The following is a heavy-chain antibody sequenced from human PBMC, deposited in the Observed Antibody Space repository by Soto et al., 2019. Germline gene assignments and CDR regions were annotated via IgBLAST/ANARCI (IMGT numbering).Heavy chain of an antibody. D-gene: IGHD6-19*01. CDR1: GFTFSSYA. CDR3: AKSGTYSSARKAWFDP. J-gene: IGHJ5*02. V-gene: IGHV3-23*01. Sequence: GGSLRLSCAASGFTFSSYAMSWVRQAPGKGLEWVSAISGSGGSTYYADSVKGRFTISRDNSKNTLYLQMNSLRAEDTAVYYCAKSGTYSSARKAWFDPWGQGTLVTVSS. CDR2: ISGSGGST.